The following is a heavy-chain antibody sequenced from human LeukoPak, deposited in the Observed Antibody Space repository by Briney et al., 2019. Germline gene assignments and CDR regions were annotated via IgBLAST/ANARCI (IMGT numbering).Heavy chain of an antibody. V-gene: IGHV3-33*06. J-gene: IGHJ5*02. Sequence: GGSLRLSCAASGFTFSNHGMHWVRQASGKGLEWVAVIWYDGSDKYYADSVKGRFTISRDNSKNTLYLQMNSLRAEDTAVYYCAKDAGVSWFDPWGQGTLVTVSS. CDR3: AKDAGVSWFDP. CDR2: IWYDGSDK. CDR1: GFTFSNHG. D-gene: IGHD3-10*01.